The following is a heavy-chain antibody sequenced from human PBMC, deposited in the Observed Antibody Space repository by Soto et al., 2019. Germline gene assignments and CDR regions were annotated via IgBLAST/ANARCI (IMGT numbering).Heavy chain of an antibody. V-gene: IGHV3-30-3*01. CDR2: ISYDGSSE. D-gene: IGHD3-3*01. J-gene: IGHJ3*02. Sequence: QVQLVESGGGVVQPGRSLRLSCGASGFSFSTYSMHWVRQAPGKGLEWVAVISYDGSSETSADSVKGRFTVSRDNSKDTLYRQMNSLRVADTDVYYCARTYYDFWNGYPKDACDIWGPGTMVTVSS. CDR3: ARTYYDFWNGYPKDACDI. CDR1: GFSFSTYS.